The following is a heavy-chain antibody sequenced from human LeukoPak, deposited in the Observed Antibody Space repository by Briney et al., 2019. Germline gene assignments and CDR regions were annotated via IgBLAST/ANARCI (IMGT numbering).Heavy chain of an antibody. CDR2: ISSSSSCI. V-gene: IGHV3-21*01. D-gene: IGHD4-17*01. Sequence: GGSLRLSCAASGFTFSSYSMNWVRQAPGKGLEWVSSISSSSSCIYYADSVKGRFTISRDNAKNSLYLQMNSLRAEDTAVYYCARAWTTVTTSTPADYWGQGTLVTVSS. CDR1: GFTFSSYS. J-gene: IGHJ4*02. CDR3: ARAWTTVTTSTPADY.